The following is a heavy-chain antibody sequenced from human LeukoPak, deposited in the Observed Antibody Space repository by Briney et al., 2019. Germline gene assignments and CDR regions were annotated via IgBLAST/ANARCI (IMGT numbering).Heavy chain of an antibody. CDR1: GFTFSNYW. Sequence: PGGSQRLSCAASGFTFSNYWMHWIRQVPGKGLVWVSHIKYDGSATNYADSVKGRFTISRDNAKNTLYLQMNSLRAEDTAVYYCVSGSLQSGYNFVYWGQGALVTVSS. CDR3: VSGSLQSGYNFVY. CDR2: IKYDGSAT. J-gene: IGHJ4*02. V-gene: IGHV3-74*01. D-gene: IGHD3-3*01.